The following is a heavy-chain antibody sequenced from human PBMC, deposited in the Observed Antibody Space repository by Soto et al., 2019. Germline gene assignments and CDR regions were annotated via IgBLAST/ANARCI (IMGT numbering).Heavy chain of an antibody. CDR2: IIPNFDTP. CDR1: GGSFNNDA. J-gene: IGHJ6*02. V-gene: IGHV1-69*01. D-gene: IGHD3-10*01. Sequence: QVHLVQSGAEVKKPGSSVKVSCKTSGGSFNNDAVSWGRQAPGQGLEWMGGIIPNFDTPNYAQKFQDRVTIIADESTSTVYMELRSLRSNDTAVYYCAVAMVREILIFESSGMHVWGQGTTVIVSS. CDR3: AVAMVREILIFESSGMHV.